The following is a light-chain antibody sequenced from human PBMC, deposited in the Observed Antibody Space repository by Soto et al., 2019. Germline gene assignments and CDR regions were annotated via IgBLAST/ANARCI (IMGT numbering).Light chain of an antibody. V-gene: IGLV1-44*01. CDR1: SFNIGENN. CDR3: AAWDDSLKGYV. Sequence: QAVVTQPPSASGTPGQRVTFSCSGSSFNIGENNVHWYLQLPGTAPKLLIYNDDQRPSGVPDRFSGSKSGTSASLAISGLQPEDEADYHCAAWDDSLKGYVFGTGTKVTVL. CDR2: NDD. J-gene: IGLJ1*01.